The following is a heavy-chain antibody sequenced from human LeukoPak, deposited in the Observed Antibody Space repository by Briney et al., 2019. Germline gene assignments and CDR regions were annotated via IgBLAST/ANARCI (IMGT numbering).Heavy chain of an antibody. Sequence: GGSLRLSCAASGFTFSSYAMSWVRQAPGKGLEWVAVISYDGSNKYYADSVKGRFTISRDNSKNTLYLQMSSLRAEDTAVYYCARDSNSYGSGATIDYWGQGTLVTVSS. CDR3: ARDSNSYGSGATIDY. J-gene: IGHJ4*02. CDR2: ISYDGSNK. CDR1: GFTFSSYA. V-gene: IGHV3-30-3*01. D-gene: IGHD3-10*01.